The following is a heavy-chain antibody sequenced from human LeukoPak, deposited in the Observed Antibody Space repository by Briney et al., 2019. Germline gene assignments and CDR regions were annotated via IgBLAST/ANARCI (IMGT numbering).Heavy chain of an antibody. J-gene: IGHJ4*02. Sequence: GGSLRLSCAASGFTFSSYAMSWVRQAPGKGLEWVSTISGTGGSTYYADSAKGQLTISRNHSKTTLYLQMNSLRAEDTAVYYCATREGSAWYGDLDYWGQGTLVTVSS. CDR3: ATREGSAWYGDLDY. D-gene: IGHD3-10*01. V-gene: IGHV3-23*01. CDR2: ISGTGGST. CDR1: GFTFSSYA.